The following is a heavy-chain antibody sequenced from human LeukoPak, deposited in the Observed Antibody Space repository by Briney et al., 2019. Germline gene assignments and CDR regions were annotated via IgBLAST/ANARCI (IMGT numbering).Heavy chain of an antibody. D-gene: IGHD2-15*01. Sequence: PSETLSLTCTVSGGSISSGGYYWSWIRLHPGKGLEWIGYIYYSGSTYYNPSLKSRVTISVDTSKNQFSLKLSSVTAADTAVYYCARDQGYLADYWGQGTLVTVSS. J-gene: IGHJ4*02. V-gene: IGHV4-31*03. CDR3: ARDQGYLADY. CDR2: IYYSGST. CDR1: GGSISSGGYY.